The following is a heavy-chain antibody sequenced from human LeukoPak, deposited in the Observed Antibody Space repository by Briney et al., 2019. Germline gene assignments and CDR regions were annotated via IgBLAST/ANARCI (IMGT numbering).Heavy chain of an antibody. CDR1: GFTFSNAW. J-gene: IGHJ4*02. CDR3: TSLVGSPTY. D-gene: IGHD4-23*01. CDR2: IKSKRDGETT. Sequence: GGSLRLSCAASGFTFSNAWMSWVRQAPGKGLEWVGRIKSKRDGETTDYAALVKSRFSISRDDSKNTVYLQMNSLRTEDTAMYYCTSLVGSPTYWGQGTLVTVSS. V-gene: IGHV3-15*01.